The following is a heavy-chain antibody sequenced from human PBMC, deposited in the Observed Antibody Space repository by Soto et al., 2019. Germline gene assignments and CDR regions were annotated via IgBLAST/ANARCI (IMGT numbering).Heavy chain of an antibody. J-gene: IGHJ3*02. CDR1: GFTFSSFW. D-gene: IGHD3-10*01. Sequence: PGGSLRLSCAASGFTFSSFWTHWVRQAPGKGLVWVSRINSDGSGASYADFVEGRFTISRDNAKNTVYFQMNSLREEDTAVYYCIRDYGEAGSTNAFDIWGQGTMVTVSS. CDR3: IRDYGEAGSTNAFDI. CDR2: INSDGSGA. V-gene: IGHV3-74*01.